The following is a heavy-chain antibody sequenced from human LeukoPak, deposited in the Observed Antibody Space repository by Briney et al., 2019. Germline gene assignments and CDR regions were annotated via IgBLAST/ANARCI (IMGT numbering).Heavy chain of an antibody. Sequence: GGSLRLSCAASGFTFSSYAMHWVRQAPGKGLEWVAVISYDGSNKYYADSVKGRFTISRDNSKNTLYLQMNSLRAEDTAVYYCGRDGTYSSSWNYFDYWGQGTLVTVSS. D-gene: IGHD6-13*01. CDR3: GRDGTYSSSWNYFDY. J-gene: IGHJ4*02. CDR1: GFTFSSYA. V-gene: IGHV3-30*04. CDR2: ISYDGSNK.